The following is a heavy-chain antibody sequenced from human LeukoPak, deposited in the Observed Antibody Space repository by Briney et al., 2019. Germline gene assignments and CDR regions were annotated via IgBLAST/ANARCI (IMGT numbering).Heavy chain of an antibody. D-gene: IGHD2-21*01. J-gene: IGHJ4*02. CDR2: TSSSDAGT. Sequence: GGSLRLSCAASGFTLSTYAMSWIRQTPGKGLEWVAATSSSDAGTYHADSVRGRFTISRDNSKNTLYLQMNSLRAEDAAVYFCAKAPVTSCRGAYCYPFDSWGQGTLVTVSS. CDR1: GFTLSTYA. CDR3: AKAPVTSCRGAYCYPFDS. V-gene: IGHV3-23*01.